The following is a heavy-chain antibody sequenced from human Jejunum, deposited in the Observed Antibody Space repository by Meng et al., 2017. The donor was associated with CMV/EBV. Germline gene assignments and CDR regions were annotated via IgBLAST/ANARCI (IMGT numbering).Heavy chain of an antibody. CDR2: ISPDGSST. V-gene: IGHV3-74*01. CDR1: FRFSDYW. J-gene: IGHJ6*02. Sequence: FRFSDYWMHGGRQTPGEGLVWVSRISPDGSSTRYADSVKGRFAISRGNGKSSLYLHMNSLRAEDTAVYFCVRDKRFLDNYYVMDGWGQGTTVTVSS. CDR3: VRDKRFLDNYYVMDG. D-gene: IGHD3-3*01.